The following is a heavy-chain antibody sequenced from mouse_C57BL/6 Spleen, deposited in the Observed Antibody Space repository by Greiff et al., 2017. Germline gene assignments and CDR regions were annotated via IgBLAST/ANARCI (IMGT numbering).Heavy chain of an antibody. D-gene: IGHD3-2*02. V-gene: IGHV1-82*01. CDR2: IYPGDGDT. J-gene: IGHJ3*01. CDR1: GYAFSSSW. CDR3: ARQLRPWFAY. Sequence: QVQLKQSGPELVKPGASVKISCKASGYAFSSSWMNWVKQRPGKGLEWIGRIYPGDGDTNYNGKFKGKATLTADKSSSTAYMQLSSLTSEDSAVYFCARQLRPWFAYWGQGTLVTVSA.